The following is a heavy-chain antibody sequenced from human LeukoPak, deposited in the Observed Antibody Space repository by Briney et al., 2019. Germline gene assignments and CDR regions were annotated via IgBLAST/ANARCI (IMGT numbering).Heavy chain of an antibody. Sequence: PGGSLRLSCAGSGFSFSVYDMHWVRQGAGKGLEWVSGIETAGSTYYADSVKGRFTTSRDNANNFLYLQMNSLRAGDTAVYYCARARHYMDVWGKGTTVAVSS. CDR2: IETAGST. CDR1: GFSFSVYD. CDR3: ARARHYMDV. J-gene: IGHJ6*03. V-gene: IGHV3-13*01.